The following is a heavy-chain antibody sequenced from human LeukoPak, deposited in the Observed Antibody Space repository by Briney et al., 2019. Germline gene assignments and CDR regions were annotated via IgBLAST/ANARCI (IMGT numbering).Heavy chain of an antibody. CDR2: IYHSGST. CDR1: GGSISSGGYS. D-gene: IGHD2-15*01. CDR3: ARDGGGSYFDY. V-gene: IGHV4-30-2*01. Sequence: SETLSLTCAVSGGSISSGGYSWSWIRQPPGKGLEWIGYIYHSGSTYYNPSLKSRVTISVDRSKNQFSLKLSSVTAADTAVYYCARDGGGSYFDYWGQGTLVTVSS. J-gene: IGHJ4*02.